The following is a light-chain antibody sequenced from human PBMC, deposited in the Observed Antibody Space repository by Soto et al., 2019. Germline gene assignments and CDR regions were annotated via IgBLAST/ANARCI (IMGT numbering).Light chain of an antibody. V-gene: IGKV1-5*03. J-gene: IGKJ4*01. CDR1: QSISPW. CDR3: QQYEPDPMT. CDR2: KAS. Sequence: DSQMTQFPSTLSASVGARGTLTCRASQSISPWVAWYQQKPGKAPKILISKASTLQGGVPRRFSGSGSGTQFTITIRSLQPDDLATYYSQQYEPDPMTFGGGTKVEIK.